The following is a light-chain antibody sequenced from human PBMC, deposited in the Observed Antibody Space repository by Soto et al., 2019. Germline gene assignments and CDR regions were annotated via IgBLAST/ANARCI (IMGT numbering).Light chain of an antibody. CDR3: HQNYSTPQT. J-gene: IGKJ1*01. CDR1: QSVLHSSNNKKF. CDR2: WAS. V-gene: IGKV4-1*01. Sequence: DIVMTQSPDSLAVSLGERATTNCKSSQSVLHSSNNKKFLAWYQQTHGQPPKLLIYWASTRESGVPDRFSGSVSETDFTLTISSLQDEDGAVYYGHQNYSTPQTFGQGTKGQIK.